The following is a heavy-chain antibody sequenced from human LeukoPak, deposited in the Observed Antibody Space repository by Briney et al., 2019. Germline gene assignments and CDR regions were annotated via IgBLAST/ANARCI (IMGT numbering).Heavy chain of an antibody. Sequence: GESLKISCQGSGYRFTTYWIGWVRQLPGKGLEWMGIIYPGDSNTRYSPSFQGQVTISADKSISTAYLQWSSLKASGTAMYYCARLEMATINSEYSQHWGQGTLVTVSS. CDR3: ARLEMATINSEYSQH. CDR1: GYRFTTYW. CDR2: IYPGDSNT. J-gene: IGHJ1*01. V-gene: IGHV5-51*01. D-gene: IGHD5-24*01.